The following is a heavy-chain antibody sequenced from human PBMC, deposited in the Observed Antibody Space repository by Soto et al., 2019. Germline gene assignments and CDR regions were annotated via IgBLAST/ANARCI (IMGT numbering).Heavy chain of an antibody. D-gene: IGHD3-3*01. CDR2: IYYSGST. V-gene: IGHV4-31*03. J-gene: IGHJ5*02. Sequence: PSETLSLTCTVSGGSISSGGYYWSWIRQHPGKGLEWIGYIYYSGSTYYNPSLKSRVTISVDTSKNQFSLKLSSVTAADTAVYYCAREGWGIFGVVETNWFDPWGQGTLVTVSS. CDR1: GGSISSGGYY. CDR3: AREGWGIFGVVETNWFDP.